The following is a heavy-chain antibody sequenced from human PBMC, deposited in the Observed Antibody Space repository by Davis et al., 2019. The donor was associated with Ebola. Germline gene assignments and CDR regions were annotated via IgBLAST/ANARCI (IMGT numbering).Heavy chain of an antibody. CDR3: ARDHIAVAGIFDY. CDR2: ISYDGSNK. J-gene: IGHJ4*02. Sequence: PGGSLRLSCAASGFTFSSYAMHWVRQAPGKGLEWVAVISYDGSNKYYADSVKGRFTISRDNSKNTLYLQMNSLRAEDTAVYYCARDHIAVAGIFDYWGQGTLVTVSS. D-gene: IGHD6-19*01. CDR1: GFTFSSYA. V-gene: IGHV3-30-3*01.